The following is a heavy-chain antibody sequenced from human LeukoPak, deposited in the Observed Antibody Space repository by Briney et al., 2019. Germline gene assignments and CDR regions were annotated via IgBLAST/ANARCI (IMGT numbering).Heavy chain of an antibody. CDR2: VIPILGIA. CDR3: ARETDFWSGHYYFDY. CDR1: GGTFSSYT. J-gene: IGHJ4*02. D-gene: IGHD3-3*01. Sequence: SVKVSCKASGGTFSSYTISWVRQAPGQGLEWMGRVIPILGIANYAQKFQGRVTITADKSTSTAYMELSSLRSEDTAVYYCARETDFWSGHYYFDYWGQGTLVTVSS. V-gene: IGHV1-69*10.